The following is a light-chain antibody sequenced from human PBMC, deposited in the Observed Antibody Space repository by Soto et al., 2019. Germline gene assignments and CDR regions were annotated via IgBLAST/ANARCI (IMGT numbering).Light chain of an antibody. CDR3: QQRSNWIT. J-gene: IGKJ5*01. CDR2: GTS. CDR1: QSISSSF. V-gene: IGKV3D-20*02. Sequence: VLTQSPGTLSLNPGERATLSCRAGQSISSSFLAWYQQRPGQAPRLLIHGTSTRATGIPDRFSGSGSGTDFTLTISRLQPEDFASYYCQQRSNWITSGPVTRPEIK.